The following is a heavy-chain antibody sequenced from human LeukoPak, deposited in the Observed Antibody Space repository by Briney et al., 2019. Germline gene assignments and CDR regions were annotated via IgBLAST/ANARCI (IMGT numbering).Heavy chain of an antibody. V-gene: IGHV3-15*01. J-gene: IGHJ5*02. D-gene: IGHD6-19*01. Sequence: GGSLRLSCAASGFTFSNAWMSWVRQAPGEGLEWVGRIKSKTDGGTTDYAAPVKGRFTISRDDSKNTLYLQMNSLKTEDTAVYYCTTEPSGWYWFDPWGQGTLVTVSS. CDR1: GFTFSNAW. CDR3: TTEPSGWYWFDP. CDR2: IKSKTDGGTT.